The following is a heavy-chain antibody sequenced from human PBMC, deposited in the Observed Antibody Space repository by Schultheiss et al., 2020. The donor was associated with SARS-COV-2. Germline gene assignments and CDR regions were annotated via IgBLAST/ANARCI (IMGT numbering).Heavy chain of an antibody. Sequence: ASVKVSCKTSDYTFTNYAISWVRQAPGQGLEWMGWSSAYNDDADYAQKFQGRVTMTTDTSTSTAYMELRSLKADDTAVYYCARGLRGRYYNYWGQGTLVTVSS. D-gene: IGHD1-26*01. CDR2: SSAYNDDA. CDR3: ARGLRGRYYNY. J-gene: IGHJ4*02. CDR1: DYTFTNYA. V-gene: IGHV1-18*04.